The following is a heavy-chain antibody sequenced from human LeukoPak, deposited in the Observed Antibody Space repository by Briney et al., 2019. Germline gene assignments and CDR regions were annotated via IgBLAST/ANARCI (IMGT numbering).Heavy chain of an antibody. CDR2: INSNGSST. V-gene: IGHV3-74*01. J-gene: IGHJ4*02. CDR1: GFTFSNYW. D-gene: IGHD5-12*01. CDR3: AKGGATICDN. Sequence: GGSLTLSCAASGFTFSNYWMHWVRQAPGKGLVWVSRINSNGSSTNYADSVKGRFTISRDNAKNTLYLQMSSLRAEDTAVYYCAKGGATICDNWGQGTLVTVSS.